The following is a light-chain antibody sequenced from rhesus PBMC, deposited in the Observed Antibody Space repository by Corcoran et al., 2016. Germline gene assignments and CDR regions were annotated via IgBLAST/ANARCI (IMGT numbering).Light chain of an antibody. CDR2: EVS. J-gene: IGLJ1*01. CDR3: TSYAHTNTYI. Sequence: QAALTQPRSVSGSPGQSVTISCTGTSSDIGAYNYVAWYRQHPGTAPELMIYEVSERPSGVSARFSGSKSGNTASLTISGLQAEDEADYYCTSYAHTNTYIFGVGTRLTVL. CDR1: SSDIGAYNY. V-gene: IGLV2-32*02.